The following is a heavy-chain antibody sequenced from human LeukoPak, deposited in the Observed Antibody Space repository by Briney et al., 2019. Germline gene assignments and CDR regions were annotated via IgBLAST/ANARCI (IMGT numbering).Heavy chain of an antibody. J-gene: IGHJ4*02. V-gene: IGHV4-4*07. Sequence: PSETLSLTCIVSGGSITSYSWGWIRQPAGKGLEWIGRIYTSGSTNYNPSLKSRVTMSVDTSKNQFSLKLSSVTAADTAVYYCARGPWAGGFDYWGQGTLVTVSS. CDR2: IYTSGST. CDR1: GGSITSYS. D-gene: IGHD6-19*01. CDR3: ARGPWAGGFDY.